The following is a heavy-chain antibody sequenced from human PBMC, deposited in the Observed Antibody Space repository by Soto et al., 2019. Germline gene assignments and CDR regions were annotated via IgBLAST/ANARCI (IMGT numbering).Heavy chain of an antibody. CDR3: ARGDVYCSSTSCSHYYYYYGMDV. Sequence: QVQLQQWGAGLLKPSETLSLTCAVYGGSFSGYYWSWIRQPPGKGLEWIGEINHSGSTNYNPSLRSRVTISVDTSKNQFSLKLSSVTAADTAVYYCARGDVYCSSTSCSHYYYYYGMDVWGQGTTVTVSS. CDR1: GGSFSGYY. CDR2: INHSGST. D-gene: IGHD2-2*01. V-gene: IGHV4-34*01. J-gene: IGHJ6*02.